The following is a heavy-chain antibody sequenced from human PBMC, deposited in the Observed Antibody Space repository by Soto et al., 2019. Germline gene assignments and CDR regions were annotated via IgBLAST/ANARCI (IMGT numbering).Heavy chain of an antibody. V-gene: IGHV3-30*18. CDR2: ISFDGSST. CDR3: AKDWGPPFSSSWYYDF. D-gene: IGHD6-13*01. J-gene: IGHJ4*02. Sequence: QVQLVESGGGVVKPGRSLRLSCAASAFTFSHFAMHWARQAPAKGLEGGAVISFDGSSTYYADSVKGRFTISRDNSKNTLYLQTNSLRPEDTAVYYCAKDWGPPFSSSWYYDFWGQGTLVTVSS. CDR1: AFTFSHFA.